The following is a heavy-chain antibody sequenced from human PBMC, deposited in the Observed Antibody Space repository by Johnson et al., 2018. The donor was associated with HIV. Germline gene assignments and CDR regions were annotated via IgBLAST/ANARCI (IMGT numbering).Heavy chain of an antibody. CDR3: ASSFDYGDAFDI. CDR1: GFTFSSYA. CDR2: ISGSGGNR. J-gene: IGHJ3*02. Sequence: VQLVESGGGLVQPGGSLRLSCAASGFTFSSYAMSWVRQAPGKGLEWVSDISGSGGNRYYGDSVKGRFTISRDNSKNTLYLQMNSLRAEDTAVYYCASSFDYGDAFDIWGQGTMVTVSS. D-gene: IGHD4-17*01. V-gene: IGHV3-23*04.